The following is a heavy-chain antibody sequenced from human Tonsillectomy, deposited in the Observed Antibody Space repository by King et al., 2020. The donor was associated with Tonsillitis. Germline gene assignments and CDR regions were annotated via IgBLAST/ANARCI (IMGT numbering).Heavy chain of an antibody. Sequence: VQLVESGGGLVQPGGSLRLSCAASRFTFSNYAMSWVRQPPGKGLEWVSVIDDSGSTTYYADSMKGRFTISRDNSKNTLYLQINSLRAEDTAVYYCAKPYGNYFRPNFDYWGQGTLVTVSS. CDR1: RFTFSNYA. D-gene: IGHD4-11*01. CDR2: IDDSGSTT. CDR3: AKPYGNYFRPNFDY. V-gene: IGHV3-23*04. J-gene: IGHJ4*02.